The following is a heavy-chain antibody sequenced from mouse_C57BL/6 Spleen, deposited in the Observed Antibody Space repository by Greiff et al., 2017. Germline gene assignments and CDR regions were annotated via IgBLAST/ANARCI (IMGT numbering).Heavy chain of an antibody. CDR2: ISIGSGTI. D-gene: IGHD1-1*01. CDR3: ARKPRQFITTPVDDYYAMDY. CDR1: GFTFSDYG. Sequence: EVMLVESGGGLVKPGGSLKLSCAASGFTFSDYGMNWVRQAPEKGLEWVAYISIGSGTIYYAETMKGRFTISIDNAKNTLFLKMTSMRSEDTAMYYCARKPRQFITTPVDDYYAMDYWGQGTSVTVSS. J-gene: IGHJ4*01. V-gene: IGHV5-17*01.